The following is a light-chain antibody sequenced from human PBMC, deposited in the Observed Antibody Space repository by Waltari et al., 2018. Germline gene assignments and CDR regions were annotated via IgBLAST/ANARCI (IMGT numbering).Light chain of an antibody. V-gene: IGKV3-11*01. J-gene: IGKJ2*01. CDR2: DAS. Sequence: EIVLTQSPATLSLSPGARATLSCRASQRVSSYLAWYQQKPGQAPRLLIYDASNRATGIPARFSGSGSGTDFTLTISSLEPEDFAVYYCQQRSNWPPLYTFGQGTKLEIK. CDR3: QQRSNWPPLYT. CDR1: QRVSSY.